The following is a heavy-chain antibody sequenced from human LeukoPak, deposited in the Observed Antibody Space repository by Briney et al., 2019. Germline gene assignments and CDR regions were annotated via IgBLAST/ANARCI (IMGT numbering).Heavy chain of an antibody. D-gene: IGHD1-26*01. Sequence: GRSLRLSCAASGFTFSSYAMHWVRQAPGKGLEWVAVISYDGSNKYYADSVKGRFTISRDNSKNTLYLQTNSLRAEDTAVYYCAREATVGATSAFDIWGQGTMVTVSS. CDR2: ISYDGSNK. J-gene: IGHJ3*02. V-gene: IGHV3-30-3*01. CDR3: AREATVGATSAFDI. CDR1: GFTFSSYA.